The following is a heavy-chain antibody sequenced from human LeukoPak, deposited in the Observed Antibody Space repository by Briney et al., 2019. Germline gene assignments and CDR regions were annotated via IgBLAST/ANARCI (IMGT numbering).Heavy chain of an antibody. CDR3: AKGGYSYGYYYFDY. CDR1: GFTFSSYG. Sequence: PGGSLRLPCAASGFTFSSYGMHRVRQAPGKGLEWVAVISYDGSNKYYADSVKGRFTISRDNSKNTLYLQMNSLRAEDTAVYYCAKGGYSYGYYYFDYWGQGTLVTVSS. V-gene: IGHV3-30*18. D-gene: IGHD5-18*01. J-gene: IGHJ4*02. CDR2: ISYDGSNK.